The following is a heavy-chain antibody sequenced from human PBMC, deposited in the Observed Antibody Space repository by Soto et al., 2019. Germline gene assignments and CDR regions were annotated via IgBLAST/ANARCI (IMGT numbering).Heavy chain of an antibody. D-gene: IGHD6-19*01. CDR1: GFIFSDYG. CDR2: IWYDGSKK. J-gene: IGHJ4*02. CDR3: AREGAVAGSQDF. V-gene: IGHV3-33*01. Sequence: QVQLVESGGGVVQPGKSLRLSCAASGFIFSDYGIHWVRQAPDKGLEWVALIWYDGSKKYYADSVKGRFTVSRDNINSTLYLEMNSLRVEDSAVYYCAREGAVAGSQDFWGQGTLVTVSS.